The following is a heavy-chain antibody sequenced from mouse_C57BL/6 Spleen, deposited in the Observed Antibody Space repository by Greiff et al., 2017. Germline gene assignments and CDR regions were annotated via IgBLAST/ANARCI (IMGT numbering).Heavy chain of an antibody. CDR2: INPSNGGT. Sequence: QVQLQQPGTELVKPGASVKLSCKASGYTFTSSWMHWVKQRPGQGLEWIGNINPSNGGTNYNEKFKSKATLTVSKSSRTASMQLSSLPSEASAFYYCASALTTGVVTPCAYWGQGTRVTVS. V-gene: IGHV1-53*01. D-gene: IGHD1-1*01. CDR1: GYTFTSSW. CDR3: ASALTTGVVTPCAY. J-gene: IGHJ3*01.